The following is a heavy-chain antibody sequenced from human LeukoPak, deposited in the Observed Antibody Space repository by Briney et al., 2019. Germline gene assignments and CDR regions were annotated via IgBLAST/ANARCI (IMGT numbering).Heavy chain of an antibody. V-gene: IGHV7-4-1*02. CDR2: INTNTGNP. CDR1: GYTFTGYY. D-gene: IGHD3-16*02. J-gene: IGHJ4*02. CDR3: ARAFQSLGGLSLPDY. Sequence: ASVKVSCKASGYTFTGYYMHWVRQAPGQGLEWMGWINTNTGNPTYAQGFTGRFVFSLDTSVSTTYLQISSLKAEDTAVYYCARAFQSLGGLSLPDYWGQGTLVTVSS.